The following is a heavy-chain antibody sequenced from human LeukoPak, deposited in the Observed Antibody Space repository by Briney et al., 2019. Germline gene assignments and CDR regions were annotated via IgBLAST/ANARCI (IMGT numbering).Heavy chain of an antibody. J-gene: IGHJ6*02. CDR1: GFTFSDYY. V-gene: IGHV3-11*01. D-gene: IGHD1-26*01. CDR3: ARDGGGWWEILRSHYYGMDV. Sequence: GGSLRLSCAASGFTFSDYYMSWIREAPGKGVEWVSYISSSGRTIYYADPVKGRFTISRDNAKHSLYLQMNSLRAEATAVYYCARDGGGWWEILRSHYYGMDVWGQGTTVTVSS. CDR2: ISSSGRTI.